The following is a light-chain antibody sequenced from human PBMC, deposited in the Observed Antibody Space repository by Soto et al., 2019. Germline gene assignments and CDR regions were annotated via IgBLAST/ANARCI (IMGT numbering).Light chain of an antibody. CDR3: SSYTITHIPVI. CDR2: EVT. CDR1: SGDVGSSNY. V-gene: IGLV2-14*01. Sequence: QSVLTQPASVSGSPEQSITMSCTGASGDVGSSNYVSWYQHHPGKGPKLIIYEVTHRPSGVSARFSGTKSGNTASLTISGLQGEDEADYYCSSYTITHIPVIFGGGTQLTVL. J-gene: IGLJ2*01.